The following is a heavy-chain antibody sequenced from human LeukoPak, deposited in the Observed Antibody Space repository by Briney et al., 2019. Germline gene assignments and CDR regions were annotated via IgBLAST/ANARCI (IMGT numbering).Heavy chain of an antibody. CDR1: GGSISSGGYS. V-gene: IGHV4-30-2*01. J-gene: IGHJ5*02. CDR3: ARAGRVITMVRGVITLWFDP. D-gene: IGHD3-10*01. CDR2: IYHSGST. Sequence: SQTLSLTCAVSGGSISSGGYSLSWIRQPPGKGLEWIGYIYHSGSTYYNPSLKSRVTISVDRSKNQFSLKLSSVTAADTAVYYCARAGRVITMVRGVITLWFDPWGQGTLVTVSS.